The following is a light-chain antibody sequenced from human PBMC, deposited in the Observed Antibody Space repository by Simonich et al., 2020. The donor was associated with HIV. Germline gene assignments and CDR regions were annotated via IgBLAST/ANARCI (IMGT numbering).Light chain of an antibody. CDR3: QQYGSSPPYT. CDR2: DAS. Sequence: EIVLTQSPATLSLSPGERATLSCRASQSVSSSYLAWYQQNPGLAPRLLIYDASSRATGIPDRFSGSGSGTDFTLTISRLEPEDFAVYYCQQYGSSPPYTFGQGTKLEIK. V-gene: IGKV3D-20*01. CDR1: QSVSSSY. J-gene: IGKJ2*01.